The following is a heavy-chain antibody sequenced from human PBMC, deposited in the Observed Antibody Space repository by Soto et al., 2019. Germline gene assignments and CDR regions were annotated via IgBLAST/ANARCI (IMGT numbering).Heavy chain of an antibody. CDR1: SYTFRTSG. CDR3: ARDGDQWDQRFCDY. CDR2: IRDDRGHT. J-gene: IGHJ4*02. D-gene: IGHD1-26*01. V-gene: IGHV1-18*04. Sequence: QIQMVQSGAEMKQPGTSVKVSCQTSSYTFRTSGFSWVRQAPGEGPGWMGWIRDDRGHTNYAQKFRGRLTLTTDTSTSTIYMELRSLRSDDTAVYYCARDGDQWDQRFCDYWGQGTLVTVSS.